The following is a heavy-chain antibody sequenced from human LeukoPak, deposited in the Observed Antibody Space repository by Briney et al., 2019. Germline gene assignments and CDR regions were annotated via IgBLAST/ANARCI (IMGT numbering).Heavy chain of an antibody. CDR1: GFTFSTYG. CDR2: TSHDGILK. J-gene: IGHJ4*02. Sequence: GRSLRLSCAASGFTFSTYGMHWVRQAPGKGLEWVAVTSHDGILKYYADSVGGRFTISRDNSKNTLYLQINGLLPEDTAVYYCAKEYGDYSGFDYWGQGTLVTVSS. CDR3: AKEYGDYSGFDY. V-gene: IGHV3-30*18. D-gene: IGHD4-17*01.